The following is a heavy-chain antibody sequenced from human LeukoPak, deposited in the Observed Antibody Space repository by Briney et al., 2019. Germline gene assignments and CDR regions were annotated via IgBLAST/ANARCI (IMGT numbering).Heavy chain of an antibody. Sequence: PSETLSLTCTVSGGSISSYCWSWIRQPPGKGLEWIGYIYYSGSTNYNPSLKSRVIIPVDTSKNQFSLKLSSVTAADTAVYYCARRPASYGMDVWGQGTTVTISS. V-gene: IGHV4-59*08. CDR2: IYYSGST. CDR3: ARRPASYGMDV. CDR1: GGSISSYC. J-gene: IGHJ6*02. D-gene: IGHD6-25*01.